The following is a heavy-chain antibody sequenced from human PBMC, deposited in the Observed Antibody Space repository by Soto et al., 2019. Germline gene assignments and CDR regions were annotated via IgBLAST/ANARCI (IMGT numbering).Heavy chain of an antibody. CDR1: GYTFTSYY. CDR3: ARDMGYGSGSLYAFDI. CDR2: INPSGGST. V-gene: IGHV1-46*01. D-gene: IGHD3-10*01. Sequence: GASVKVSCKASGYTFTSYYMHWVRQAPGQGLEWMGIINPSGGSTSYAQKFQGRVTMTRDTSTSTVYMELSSLRSEDTAGYYCARDMGYGSGSLYAFDIWGQGTMVTVSS. J-gene: IGHJ3*02.